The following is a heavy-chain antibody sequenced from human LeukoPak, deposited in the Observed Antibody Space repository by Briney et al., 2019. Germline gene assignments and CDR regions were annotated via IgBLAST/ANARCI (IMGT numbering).Heavy chain of an antibody. CDR1: GGTFSSYA. CDR3: ATVRSSVHYYDSSGYYSYYFDY. Sequence: SVKVSCKASGGTFSSYAISWVRQAPGQGLEWMGGIISIFGTANYAQKFQGRVTITADESTSTAYMELSSLRSEDTAVYYCATVRSSVHYYDSSGYYSYYFDYWGQGTLVTVSS. CDR2: IISIFGTA. D-gene: IGHD3-22*01. V-gene: IGHV1-69*13. J-gene: IGHJ4*02.